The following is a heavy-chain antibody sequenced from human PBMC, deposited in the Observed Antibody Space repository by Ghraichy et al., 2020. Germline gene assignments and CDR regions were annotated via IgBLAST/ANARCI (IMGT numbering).Heavy chain of an antibody. CDR2: INPNSGGT. Sequence: ASVKVSCKASGYTFTGYYMHWVRQAPGQGLEWMGWINPNSGGTNYAQKFQGRVTMTRDTSISTAYMELSRLRSDDTAVYYCARDFGIVNCGGDCYGDYWGQGTLVTVSS. V-gene: IGHV1-2*02. CDR3: ARDFGIVNCGGDCYGDY. D-gene: IGHD2-21*02. CDR1: GYTFTGYY. J-gene: IGHJ4*02.